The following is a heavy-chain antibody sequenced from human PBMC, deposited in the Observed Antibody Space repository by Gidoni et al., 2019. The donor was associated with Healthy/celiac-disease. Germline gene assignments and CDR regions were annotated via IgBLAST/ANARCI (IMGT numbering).Heavy chain of an antibody. J-gene: IGHJ4*02. D-gene: IGHD4-17*01. CDR1: GCTIRSGGYY. Sequence: QVQLQESGPGLVTPSQTLSLTCTVSGCTIRSGGYYWSWIRQHPGKGLEWIGYIYYSGSTYYNPSLKSRVTISVDTSKNQFSLKLSSVTAADTAVYYCARDGSNGDSYYFDYWGQGTLVTVSS. V-gene: IGHV4-31*03. CDR3: ARDGSNGDSYYFDY. CDR2: IYYSGST.